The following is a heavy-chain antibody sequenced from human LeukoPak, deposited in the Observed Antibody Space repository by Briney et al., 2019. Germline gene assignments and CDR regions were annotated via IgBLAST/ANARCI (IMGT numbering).Heavy chain of an antibody. CDR1: GFTFSNYS. D-gene: IGHD2-2*01. J-gene: IGHJ4*02. CDR2: ISGSGGST. CDR3: AKDRSSITSCSNY. Sequence: GGSLRLSCAASGFTFSNYSISWVRQAPGKGLEWVSAISGSGGSTYYADSVKGRFTISRDNSKNTLYLQTNSLRAEDTALYYCAKDRSSITSCSNYWGQGTLVTVSS. V-gene: IGHV3-23*01.